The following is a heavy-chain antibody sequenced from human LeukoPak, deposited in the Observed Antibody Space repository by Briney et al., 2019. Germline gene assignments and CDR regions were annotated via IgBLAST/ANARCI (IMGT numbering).Heavy chain of an antibody. Sequence: GGSVRLSCAASGFTFSSYWMSWVRQAPGRGLEWVANIKQDGSEKYYVDSVKGRFTISRDNAKNSLYLQMNSLRAEDTAVYYCASFRGVIFYWGQGTLVTVSS. J-gene: IGHJ4*02. CDR3: ASFRGVIFY. CDR1: GFTFSSYW. D-gene: IGHD3-16*02. V-gene: IGHV3-7*03. CDR2: IKQDGSEK.